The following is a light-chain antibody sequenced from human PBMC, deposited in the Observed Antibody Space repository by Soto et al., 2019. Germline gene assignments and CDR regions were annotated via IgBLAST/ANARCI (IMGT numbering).Light chain of an antibody. V-gene: IGKV3-20*01. J-gene: IGKJ1*01. CDR2: GAS. Sequence: EIVLTQSPGTLSLSPGERATLSCRASQSVSSSYLAWYQQKPGQAPRLLIYGASSRATGIPDRFSGSGSGKDFTLTISRLEPEDFAVYYCQRYGSSLWTFGQGTKV. CDR1: QSVSSSY. CDR3: QRYGSSLWT.